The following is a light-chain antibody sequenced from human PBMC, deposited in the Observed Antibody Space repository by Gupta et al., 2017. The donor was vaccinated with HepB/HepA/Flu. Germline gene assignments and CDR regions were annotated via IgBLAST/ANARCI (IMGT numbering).Light chain of an antibody. V-gene: IGLV2-8*01. CDR2: EVS. CDR3: NSYAGSNNWV. J-gene: IGLJ3*02. CDR1: SSDVGSYIY. Sequence: ALTQPPSPTGSPRKSVTISCPGTSSDVGSYIYVSWYQQLPRKASKLLIYEVSKRPSGVPDRFSGSKSGNTASLTVSGLQAEDEADYYCNSYAGSNNWVFGGGTKLTVL.